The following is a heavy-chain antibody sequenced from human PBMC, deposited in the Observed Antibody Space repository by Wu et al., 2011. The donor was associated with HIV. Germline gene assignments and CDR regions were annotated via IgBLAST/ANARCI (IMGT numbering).Heavy chain of an antibody. CDR1: GYTLSDLS. Sequence: QVQLVQSGAEVKKPGASVKVSCKVSGYTLSDLSMHWVRQAPGKGLEWMGGFRPEAGETIYAQNFQGRLTMTEDTSTDTAYMELGSLRSEDTAVYYCAREIYHYQIGGSEGGRFDLWGQGTTATVSS. V-gene: IGHV1-24*01. D-gene: IGHD3-10*01. CDR3: AREIYHYQIGGSEGGRFDL. J-gene: IGHJ3*01. CDR2: FRPEAGET.